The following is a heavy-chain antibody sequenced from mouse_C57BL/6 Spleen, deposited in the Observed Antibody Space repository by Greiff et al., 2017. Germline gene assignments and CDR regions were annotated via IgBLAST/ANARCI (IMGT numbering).Heavy chain of an antibody. D-gene: IGHD2-3*01. V-gene: IGHV1-72*01. J-gene: IGHJ4*01. CDR1: GYTFTSYW. CDR2: IDPNGCGT. CDR3: ARRGIDDGPMDD. Sequence: QVQLTQSGAELVQPGASVTLSCKASGYTFTSYWMHWVKQTPGRGLEWIGRIDPNGCGTKYNEKFKSQATLTVDKPSSPAYMQLSSMTSEDSAVKYCARRGIDDGPMDDWGQGNSVTVSS.